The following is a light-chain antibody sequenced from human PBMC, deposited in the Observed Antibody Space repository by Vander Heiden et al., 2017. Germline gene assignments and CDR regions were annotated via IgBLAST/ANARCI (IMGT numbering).Light chain of an antibody. V-gene: IGLV1-40*01. Sequence: QSVLTQPPSVSGAPGQRVTISCTGSSSNIGAGYAVHWYQQLPGTAPKLLFYGNSNRPSGVPDRFSGSKSGTSASLAITGLQAEDEADYYCQSYDSSLSGWVFGGGTKLTVL. CDR1: SSNIGAGYA. CDR3: QSYDSSLSGWV. CDR2: GNS. J-gene: IGLJ2*01.